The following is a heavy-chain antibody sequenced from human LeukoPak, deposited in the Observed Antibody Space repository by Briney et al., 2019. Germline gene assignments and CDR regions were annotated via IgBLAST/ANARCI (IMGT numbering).Heavy chain of an antibody. CDR1: GFTFSSYA. J-gene: IGHJ6*03. V-gene: IGHV3-23*01. D-gene: IGHD1-1*01. Sequence: GGSLRLSCAASGFTFSSYAMSWVRQAPGKGLEWVSAISGSGGSTYYADSVKGRFTISRDNSKNTLYLQMNSLRAEDTAVYYCARDDWNLTYMDVWGKGTTVTVSS. CDR2: ISGSGGST. CDR3: ARDDWNLTYMDV.